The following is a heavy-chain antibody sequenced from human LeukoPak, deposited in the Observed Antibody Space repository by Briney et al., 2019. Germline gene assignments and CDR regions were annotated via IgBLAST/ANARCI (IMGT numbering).Heavy chain of an antibody. Sequence: ASVKVSCKASGGTFSSYAISWVRQAPGQGLEWMGRIIPILGIANYAQKFQGRVTITADKSTSTAYMELSSLRPEDTAVYYCARGYGEKGYWGQGTLVTVSS. J-gene: IGHJ4*02. CDR2: IIPILGIA. V-gene: IGHV1-69*04. CDR3: ARGYGEKGY. D-gene: IGHD4-17*01. CDR1: GGTFSSYA.